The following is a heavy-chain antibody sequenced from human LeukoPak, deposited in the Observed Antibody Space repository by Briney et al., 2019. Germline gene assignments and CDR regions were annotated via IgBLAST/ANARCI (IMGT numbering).Heavy chain of an antibody. V-gene: IGHV4-59*01. Sequence: SETLSLTCTVSGGSISSYYWSWIRQPPRKGLEWIGYIYYSGSTNYNPSLRSRATISVDTSKNQFSLKLSSVTAADTAVYYCARSPLGVGPSNFDYWGQGTLVTVSS. J-gene: IGHJ4*02. CDR3: ARSPLGVGPSNFDY. CDR1: GGSISSYY. D-gene: IGHD1-26*01. CDR2: IYYSGST.